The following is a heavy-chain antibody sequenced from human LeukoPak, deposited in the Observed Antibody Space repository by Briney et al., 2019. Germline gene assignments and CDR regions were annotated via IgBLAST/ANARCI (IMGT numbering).Heavy chain of an antibody. J-gene: IGHJ5*02. CDR3: ANTYYYDSSGYEGGVWFDP. D-gene: IGHD3-22*01. Sequence: GASVKVSCKASGYTFTSYDINWVRQATGQGLEWMGWMNPNSGNTGYAQKFQGRVTMTRNTSISTAYMELSSLRSEDTAVYYCANTYYYDSSGYEGGVWFDPWGQGTLVTVSS. CDR1: GYTFTSYD. V-gene: IGHV1-8*01. CDR2: MNPNSGNT.